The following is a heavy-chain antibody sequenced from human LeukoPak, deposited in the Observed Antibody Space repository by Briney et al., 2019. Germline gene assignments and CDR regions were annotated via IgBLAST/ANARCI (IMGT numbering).Heavy chain of an antibody. D-gene: IGHD2-15*01. V-gene: IGHV6-1*01. CDR3: ARGINSAFDI. Sequence: SQTLSLTCVLSGDSFSSNGVAWDWIRQSPSRGLEWLGRTYYRSKLYNDYVVSVKSRITINPDTSKNQFSLHLNSVTPEDTAVYYCARGINSAFDIWGQGTLVTVSS. CDR1: GDSFSSNGVA. CDR2: TYYRSKLYN. J-gene: IGHJ3*02.